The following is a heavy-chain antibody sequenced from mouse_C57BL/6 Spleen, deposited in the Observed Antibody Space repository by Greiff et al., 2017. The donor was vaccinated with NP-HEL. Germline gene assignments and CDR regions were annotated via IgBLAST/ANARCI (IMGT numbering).Heavy chain of an antibody. CDR3: ARELNGDYAMDY. J-gene: IGHJ4*01. CDR2: LYPGDGVT. Sequence: VQLQQSGAELVKPGASVKISCKASGYAFSSYWMNWVKQRPGTGLEWIGQLYPGDGVTNYHGKFQGQATLTADKSSSTAYMHLSSLTSEASAVYFCARELNGDYAMDYWGQGTSVTVSS. CDR1: GYAFSSYW. V-gene: IGHV1-80*01. D-gene: IGHD4-1*01.